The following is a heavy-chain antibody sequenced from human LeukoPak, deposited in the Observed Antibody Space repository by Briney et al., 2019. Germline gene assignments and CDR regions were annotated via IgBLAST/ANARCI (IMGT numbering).Heavy chain of an antibody. V-gene: IGHV4-61*05. J-gene: IGHJ4*02. D-gene: IGHD3-22*01. Sequence: KPSETLSLTCTVSGGSIRSSYYYWGWIRQPPGKGLEWIGYIYYSGSTNYNPSLKSRVTISVDTSKNQFSLKLSSVTAADTAVYYCARVGSSGSFDYWGQGTLVTVSS. CDR3: ARVGSSGSFDY. CDR1: GGSIRSSYYY. CDR2: IYYSGST.